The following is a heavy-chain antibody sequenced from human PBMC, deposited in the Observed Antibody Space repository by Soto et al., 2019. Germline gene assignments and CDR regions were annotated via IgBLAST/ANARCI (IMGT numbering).Heavy chain of an antibody. CDR3: AAYYYDTSDLDI. V-gene: IGHV1-58*01. J-gene: IGHJ3*02. Sequence: SVKVSCKASGFTFTSSAVHWVRQARGQRLEWIGWIVVGSGNTNFAQKFQERVTITRDMSTSTAYMELSSLRSEDTAVYYCAAYYYDTSDLDIWGQGTMVTVSS. D-gene: IGHD3-22*01. CDR1: GFTFTSSA. CDR2: IVVGSGNT.